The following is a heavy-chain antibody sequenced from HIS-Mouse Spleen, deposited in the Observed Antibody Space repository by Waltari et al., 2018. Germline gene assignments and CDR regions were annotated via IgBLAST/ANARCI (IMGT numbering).Heavy chain of an antibody. Sequence: QVQLVQSGAEVKKPGSSVKVSCKASGGTFSSYDISGVRQAPGQGLEWMGGIIPIFGTANSAQKFQGRVTITADESTSTAYMELSSLRSEDTAVYYCASIAVAGTNAFDIWGQGTMVTVSS. CDR3: ASIAVAGTNAFDI. D-gene: IGHD6-19*01. CDR1: GGTFSSYD. V-gene: IGHV1-69*01. J-gene: IGHJ3*02. CDR2: IIPIFGTA.